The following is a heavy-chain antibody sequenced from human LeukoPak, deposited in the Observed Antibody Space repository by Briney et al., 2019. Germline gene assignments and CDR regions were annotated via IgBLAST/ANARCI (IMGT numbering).Heavy chain of an antibody. J-gene: IGHJ4*02. V-gene: IGHV4-4*07. CDR3: ARVSPSVRFLEWAGLGD. CDR2: IYTSGST. D-gene: IGHD3-3*01. Sequence: PSETLCLTCTVSGGSISSYYWSWIRQPAGKGLEWIGRIYTSGSTNYNPSLKSRVTMSVDTSKNQFSLKLSSVTAADTAVYYCARVSPSVRFLEWAGLGDWGQGTLVTVSS. CDR1: GGSISSYY.